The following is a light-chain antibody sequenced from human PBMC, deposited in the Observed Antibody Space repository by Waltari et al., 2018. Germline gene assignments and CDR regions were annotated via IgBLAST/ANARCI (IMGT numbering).Light chain of an antibody. V-gene: IGKV1-9*01. J-gene: IGKJ4*01. CDR1: QGINNY. CDR3: QQLNSYPLT. Sequence: DIQSTQSPSFLSASVRDRVTFTCRASQGINNYLAWYQQKPGKAQKLLIYSASTLQSGVPSRFSGSGSGTEFSLTISSLQPEDFATYYCQQLNSYPLTFGGGTKVEIK. CDR2: SAS.